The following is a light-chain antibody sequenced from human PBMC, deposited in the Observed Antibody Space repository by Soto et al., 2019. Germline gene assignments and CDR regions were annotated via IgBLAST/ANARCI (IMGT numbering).Light chain of an antibody. V-gene: IGKV3-20*01. CDR3: QQFGSSRWT. CDR2: DAS. J-gene: IGKJ1*01. Sequence: EIVLTQSPGTLSLSPGERATLSCRASQSVSSSYLAWYQQRPGQAPRLLTYDASSRATGIPDRFSGSGSGTDFTLTISRLEPEDFAVYYCQQFGSSRWTFGQGTKGEI. CDR1: QSVSSSY.